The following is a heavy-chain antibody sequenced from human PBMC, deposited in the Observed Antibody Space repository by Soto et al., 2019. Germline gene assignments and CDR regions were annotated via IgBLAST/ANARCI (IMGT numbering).Heavy chain of an antibody. V-gene: IGHV4-30-4*01. D-gene: IGHD3-3*01. CDR1: GFSISSGDYY. J-gene: IGHJ6*02. CDR3: ARDNILGILYGGMDV. Sequence: PSETLSLTCTFSGFSISSGDYYWSWIRQPLGKGLEWIGYIYYSGSTYYNPSLKSRVTISVDTSKNQFSLKLSSVTAADTAVYYCARDNILGILYGGMDVWGQGTTVTVSS. CDR2: IYYSGST.